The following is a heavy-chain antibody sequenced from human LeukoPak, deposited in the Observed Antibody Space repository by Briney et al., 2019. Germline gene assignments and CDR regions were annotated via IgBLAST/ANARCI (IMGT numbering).Heavy chain of an antibody. CDR3: ARDRVFADGYSRFDL. CDR1: GFTFDDYA. V-gene: IGHV3-21*01. Sequence: GGSLRLSCAASGFTFDDYAMHWVRQAPGKGLEWVSFISSSSSYIYYADSVKGRFTISRDNAKNSLYLQMNSLRAEDTAVYYCARDRVFADGYSRFDLWGRGTLVTVSS. J-gene: IGHJ2*01. CDR2: ISSSSSYI. D-gene: IGHD5-24*01.